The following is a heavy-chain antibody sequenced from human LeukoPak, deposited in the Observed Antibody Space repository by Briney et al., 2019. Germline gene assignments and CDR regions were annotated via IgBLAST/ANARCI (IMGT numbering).Heavy chain of an antibody. CDR2: ISGSGGST. Sequence: GGSLRLSCAASGFTFSSYAMSWVRQAPGKGLEWVSAISGSGGSTYYADSVKGRFTISRDNSKNTLYLQMNSLRAEDTAVYYCAKGGDIVVVPAAMNYYYGMDVWGQGTTVAVSS. CDR3: AKGGDIVVVPAAMNYYYGMDV. V-gene: IGHV3-23*01. J-gene: IGHJ6*02. D-gene: IGHD2-2*01. CDR1: GFTFSSYA.